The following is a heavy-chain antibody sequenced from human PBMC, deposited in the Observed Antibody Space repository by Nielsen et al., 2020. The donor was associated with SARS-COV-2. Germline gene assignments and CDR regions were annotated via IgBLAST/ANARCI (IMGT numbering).Heavy chain of an antibody. J-gene: IGHJ4*02. D-gene: IGHD3-10*01. CDR3: IKGRGYSYGPFDS. Sequence: SLKISCAVSGFAFDDYAMHWVRQDPGRGLEWVSDIRWSSGRIGYADSVKGRFTISRDKAKNSLYLQMTSLRAEDTALYYCIKGRGYSYGPFDSWGQGTLVTVSS. V-gene: IGHV3-9*01. CDR1: GFAFDDYA. CDR2: IRWSSGRI.